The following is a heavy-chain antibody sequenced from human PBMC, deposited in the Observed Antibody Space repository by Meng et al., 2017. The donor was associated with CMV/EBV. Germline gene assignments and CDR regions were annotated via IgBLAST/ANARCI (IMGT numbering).Heavy chain of an antibody. D-gene: IGHD5-24*01. V-gene: IGHV3-74*01. CDR2: INSDESST. Sequence: GESLKISCAASGFTFSSYWMHWVRQAPGKGLVWVSRINSDESSTSYADSVKGRFTISRDNAKNTLYLQMNSLRAEDTAVYYCARDRVATTSYYYYGMDVWGQGTTVTVSS. CDR3: ARDRVATTSYYYYGMDV. CDR1: GFTFSSYW. J-gene: IGHJ6*02.